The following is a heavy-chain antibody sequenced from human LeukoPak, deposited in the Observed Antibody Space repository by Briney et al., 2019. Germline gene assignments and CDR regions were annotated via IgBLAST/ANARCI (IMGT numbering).Heavy chain of an antibody. Sequence: PGGSLRLSCAVSGFTFNNNAMSWVRQAPGKGLECVSAISATGGATYYADSVKGRITISRDNSKNTLYLQMNSLRAEETAVYYCAKLRGLSSSSENNWFGPWGQGTLVTVSS. CDR2: ISATGGAT. CDR3: AKLRGLSSSSENNWFGP. CDR1: GFTFNNNA. D-gene: IGHD6-6*01. J-gene: IGHJ5*02. V-gene: IGHV3-23*01.